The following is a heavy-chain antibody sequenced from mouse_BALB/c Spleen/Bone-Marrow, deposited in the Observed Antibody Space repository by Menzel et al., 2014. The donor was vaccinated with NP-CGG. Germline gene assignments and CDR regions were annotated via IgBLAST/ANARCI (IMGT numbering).Heavy chain of an antibody. CDR1: GFNFKDTY. CDR2: IDPANGNT. D-gene: IGHD2-14*01. V-gene: IGHV14-3*02. J-gene: IGHJ1*01. Sequence: DVHLVESGAELVKPGASVKLSCTASGFNFKDTYMHWVKQRPEQGLEWIGRIDPANGNTKYDPKFQGKATIPADTSSNTAGLQRSSRTSEDTTVYYCASYRYGWYFDVWGAGTTVTVSA. CDR3: ASYRYGWYFDV.